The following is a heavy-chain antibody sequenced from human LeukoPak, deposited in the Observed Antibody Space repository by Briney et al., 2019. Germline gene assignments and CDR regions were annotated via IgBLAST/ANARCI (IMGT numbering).Heavy chain of an antibody. CDR3: ARELKGLDY. CDR1: GFSFSNYS. CDR2: IRSSSSQK. V-gene: IGHV3-21*05. J-gene: IGHJ4*02. Sequence: GGSLRLSCAASGFSFSNYSMNWVRQAPGKGLEWISYIRSSSSQKFYADSVKGRFTISRDNAKNSLYLQMNNLRAEDTAVYYCARELKGLDYWGQGTQVTVSS.